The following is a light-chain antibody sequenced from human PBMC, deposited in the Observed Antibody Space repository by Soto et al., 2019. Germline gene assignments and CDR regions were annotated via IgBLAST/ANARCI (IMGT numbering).Light chain of an antibody. CDR1: QGISSY. CDR3: QQLNSYPIT. Sequence: DIHLTQSPSFLSASVGNMVTITCRASQGISSYLAWYQQKPGKAPKLLIYAASTLQSGVPSRSTGSGPGTESTLTISSLHPEDFPTYSCQQLNSYPITFGPGTRRRL. CDR2: AAS. J-gene: IGKJ5*01. V-gene: IGKV1-9*01.